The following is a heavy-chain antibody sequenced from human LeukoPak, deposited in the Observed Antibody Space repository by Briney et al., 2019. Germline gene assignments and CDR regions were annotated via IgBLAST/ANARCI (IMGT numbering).Heavy chain of an antibody. CDR1: GGTFSSYA. J-gene: IGHJ4*02. D-gene: IGHD1-26*01. CDR2: IIPIFGTA. Sequence: GASVKVSCKASGGTFSSYAISWVRPAPGQGLEWMGGIIPIFGTANYAQKFQGRVTITTDESTSTAYMELSSLRSEDTAVYYCARDMEVGGFDYWGQGTLVTVSS. CDR3: ARDMEVGGFDY. V-gene: IGHV1-69*05.